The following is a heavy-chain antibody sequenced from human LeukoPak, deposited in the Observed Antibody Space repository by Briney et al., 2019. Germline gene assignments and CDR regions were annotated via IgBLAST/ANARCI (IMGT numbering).Heavy chain of an antibody. CDR2: ISAYNGNT. J-gene: IGHJ4*02. Sequence: ASVKVSCKASGYTFTSYGISWVRQAPGQGLEWMGWISAYNGNTNYAQKLQGRVTMTTDTSTSTAYMELRSLRSDDTAVYYCARYNPAGGDDFWSGSFDYWGQGTLVTVSS. CDR3: ARYNPAGGDDFWSGSFDY. CDR1: GYTFTSYG. D-gene: IGHD3-3*01. V-gene: IGHV1-18*01.